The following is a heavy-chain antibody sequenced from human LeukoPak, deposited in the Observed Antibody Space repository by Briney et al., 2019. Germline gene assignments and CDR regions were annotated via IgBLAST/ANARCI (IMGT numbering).Heavy chain of an antibody. J-gene: IGHJ4*02. CDR1: GGSISSYY. CDR2: IYYSGST. Sequence: PSETLSLTCTVSGGSISSYYWSWIRQPPGKGLEWIGYIYYSGSTNYNPSLKSRVTISVDTSKNQFSLKLSSVTAADTAVYYCARVFHDSSGYPFDYWGQGTLVTVSS. D-gene: IGHD3-22*01. V-gene: IGHV4-59*01. CDR3: ARVFHDSSGYPFDY.